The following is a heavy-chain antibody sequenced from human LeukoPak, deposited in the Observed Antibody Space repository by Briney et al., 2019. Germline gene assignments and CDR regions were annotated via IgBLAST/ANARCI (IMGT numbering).Heavy chain of an antibody. CDR3: ARGRGARPDDY. D-gene: IGHD6-6*01. Sequence: KTSETLSLTCTVSGGSISSGGYYWSWIRQHPGKGLEWIGYIYYSGSTYYNPSLKSRVTISVDTSKNQFSLKLSSVTAADTAVYYCARGRGARPDDYWGQGTLVTVSS. V-gene: IGHV4-31*03. J-gene: IGHJ4*02. CDR2: IYYSGST. CDR1: GGSISSGGYY.